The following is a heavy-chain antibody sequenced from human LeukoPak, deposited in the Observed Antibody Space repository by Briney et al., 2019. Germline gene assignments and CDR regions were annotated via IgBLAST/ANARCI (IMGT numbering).Heavy chain of an antibody. CDR1: GFTFSNAW. J-gene: IGHJ4*02. CDR2: IKSKTDGGTT. V-gene: IGHV3-15*01. Sequence: PGGSLRLSCAASGFTFSNAWMSWVRQAPGKGLEWVGRIKSKTDGGTTDYAAPVQGRFTISRDDSKNTLYLQMNSLKTEDTAVYYCTTSVVVTASPGYWGQGTLVTVSS. D-gene: IGHD2-21*02. CDR3: TTSVVVTASPGY.